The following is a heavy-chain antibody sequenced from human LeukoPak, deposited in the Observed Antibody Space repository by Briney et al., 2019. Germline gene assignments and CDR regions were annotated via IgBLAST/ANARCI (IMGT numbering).Heavy chain of an antibody. Sequence: GGSLRLSCAASGFTFSDYYMSWIRQAPGKGLEWVSYISSSGSTIYYADSVKGRFTIPRDNAKNSLYLQMNSLRAEDTAVYYCARVRPQKGASYPPRGYRGVDVGAQGPRVT. CDR1: GFTFSDYY. V-gene: IGHV3-11*01. CDR3: ARVRPQKGASYPPRGYRGVDV. CDR2: ISSSGSTI. J-gene: IGHJ6*02. D-gene: IGHD5-18*01.